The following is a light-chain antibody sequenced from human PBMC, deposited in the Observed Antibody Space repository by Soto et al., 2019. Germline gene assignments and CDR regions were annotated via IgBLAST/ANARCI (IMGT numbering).Light chain of an antibody. CDR1: SSDVGGDNY. J-gene: IGLJ2*01. V-gene: IGLV2-8*01. CDR3: SSYGGSNNDVL. CDR2: EVN. Sequence: QSALTQPPSASGSPGQSVTISCTGTSSDVGGDNYVSWYQQHPGKAPKLMIHEVNKRPSGVPDRCSGSKSGNTASLTVSGLQAEDEAHYYCSSYGGSNNDVLFGGGTKLTVL.